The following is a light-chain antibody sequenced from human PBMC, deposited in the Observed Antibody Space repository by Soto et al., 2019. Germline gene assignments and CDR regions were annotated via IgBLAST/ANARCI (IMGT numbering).Light chain of an antibody. CDR2: DAS. Sequence: EIVLAQSPATLSLSPGGRAPLFCRASPSVSSYLAWYQQKPGQAPRLLIYDASNRATGIPARFSGSGSGTDFTLTISSLEPEDFAVYYCQQRSNWHTWTFGQGTKVDIK. CDR3: QQRSNWHTWT. CDR1: PSVSSY. V-gene: IGKV3-11*01. J-gene: IGKJ1*01.